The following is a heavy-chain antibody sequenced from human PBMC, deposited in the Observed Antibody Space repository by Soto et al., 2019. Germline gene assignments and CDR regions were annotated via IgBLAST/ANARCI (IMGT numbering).Heavy chain of an antibody. D-gene: IGHD6-19*01. CDR2: IHYSGST. Sequence: QLQLQESGPGLVKPSETLSLTCTVSGDSISSRSYYWGWIRQPPGQGLEWIGNIHYSGSTSYNPSLKCRASISIDTSQNQFSLKLTSVTAADTAVYYCARLGGWSQDYGMDVWGQGTTVTVSS. CDR1: GDSISSRSYY. V-gene: IGHV4-39*01. J-gene: IGHJ6*02. CDR3: ARLGGWSQDYGMDV.